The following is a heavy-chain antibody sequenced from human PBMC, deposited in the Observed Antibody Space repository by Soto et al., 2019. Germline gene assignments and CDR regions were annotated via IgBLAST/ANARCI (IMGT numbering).Heavy chain of an antibody. CDR3: ARGGYSGTYYAYFDY. Sequence: GASVKVSCKTSGYTFTHYAIHWVRQAPGQGLEWMGWINAAHGNTKYSQKFQGRVTITRDTSANTAYMELTSLRSEDTAFYYCARGGYSGTYYAYFDYWGQGTLVTVSS. D-gene: IGHD1-26*01. J-gene: IGHJ4*02. V-gene: IGHV1-3*01. CDR2: INAAHGNT. CDR1: GYTFTHYA.